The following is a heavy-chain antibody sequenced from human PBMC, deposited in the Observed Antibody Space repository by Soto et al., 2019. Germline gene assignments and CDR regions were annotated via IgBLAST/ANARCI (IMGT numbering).Heavy chain of an antibody. J-gene: IGHJ5*02. V-gene: IGHV4-39*01. Sequence: QLQLQESGPGLVKPSETLSLTCTVSGGSISSSSYYWGWIRQPPGKGLEWIGSIYYSGSTYYNPSLKSRVTISVDTSKNQFSLKLSSVSAADTAVYYCARHIRGHTVVVKGSGFDPWGQGTLLTVSS. CDR2: IYYSGST. D-gene: IGHD2-15*01. CDR1: GGSISSSSYY. CDR3: ARHIRGHTVVVKGSGFDP.